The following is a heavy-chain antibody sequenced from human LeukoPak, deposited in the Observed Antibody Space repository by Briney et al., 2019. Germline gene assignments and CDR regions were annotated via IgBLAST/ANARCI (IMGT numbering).Heavy chain of an antibody. Sequence: GGSLRLSCAASGFTFSSYAMSWVRQAPGKGLEWVSAISGSGGSTYYADSVKGRFTISRDNAKNSLYLQVNSLRAEDAAVYYCARDNGYYYDSSGYYGGDYWGQGTLVTVSS. J-gene: IGHJ4*02. CDR1: GFTFSSYA. V-gene: IGHV3-23*01. D-gene: IGHD3-22*01. CDR3: ARDNGYYYDSSGYYGGDY. CDR2: ISGSGGST.